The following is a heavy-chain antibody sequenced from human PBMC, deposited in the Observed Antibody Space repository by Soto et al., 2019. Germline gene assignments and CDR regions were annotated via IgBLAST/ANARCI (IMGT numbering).Heavy chain of an antibody. V-gene: IGHV4-4*07. CDR1: GVSISNYY. J-gene: IGHJ6*02. CDR2: IYTSGNT. CDR3: ARAGYSGNYSGMDV. D-gene: IGHD5-12*01. Sequence: SETLSLTCIVSGVSISNYYWSWIRQPAGKGLEWIGRIYTSGNTNYNPSLKSRVTMSLDTSKNQLSLRLTSMTAADTAVYFCARAGYSGNYSGMDVWGQGTTGTVS.